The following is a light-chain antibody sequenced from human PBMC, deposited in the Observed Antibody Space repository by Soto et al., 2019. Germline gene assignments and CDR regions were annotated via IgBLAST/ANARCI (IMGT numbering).Light chain of an antibody. V-gene: IGKV1-39*01. CDR3: QQFYNTLMYT. CDR2: SAS. J-gene: IGKJ2*01. Sequence: DIPMTQSPSSLSASVGDRVTITCRASQTIRYYLNWYQQKPGRAPKLLIYSASSLQSGVPSRFSGSGSGTDFTLTISGLQPEDFATYYCQQFYNTLMYTFGQGTKLEIK. CDR1: QTIRYY.